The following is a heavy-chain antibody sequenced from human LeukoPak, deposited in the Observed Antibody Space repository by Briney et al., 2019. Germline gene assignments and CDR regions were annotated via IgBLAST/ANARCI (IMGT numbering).Heavy chain of an antibody. Sequence: SETLSLTCTVSGGSISSSSCYWGWIRQPPGKGLEWIGSIYYSGSTYYNPSLKSRVTISVDTSKNQFSLKLSSVTAADTAVYYCARGITMVRGLRGYWFDPWGQGTLVTVSS. J-gene: IGHJ5*02. CDR3: ARGITMVRGLRGYWFDP. V-gene: IGHV4-39*01. D-gene: IGHD3-10*01. CDR2: IYYSGST. CDR1: GGSISSSSCY.